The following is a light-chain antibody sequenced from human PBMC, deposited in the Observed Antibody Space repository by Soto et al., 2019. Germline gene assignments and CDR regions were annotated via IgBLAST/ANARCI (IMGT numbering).Light chain of an antibody. CDR1: QSVSSRY. Sequence: EIVLTQSPGTLSLSLGDRATLSCRASQSVSSRYLGWYQQKPGQAPRLLIYSASSRATGIPDRFSGSGSGTDFTLTISRLEPEDCAVYYCQQYGSAPITFGQGTRLDIK. CDR3: QQYGSAPIT. V-gene: IGKV3-20*01. CDR2: SAS. J-gene: IGKJ5*01.